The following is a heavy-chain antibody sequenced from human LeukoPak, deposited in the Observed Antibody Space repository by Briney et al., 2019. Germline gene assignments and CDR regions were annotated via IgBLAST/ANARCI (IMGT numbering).Heavy chain of an antibody. V-gene: IGHV3-23*01. CDR1: GFTFDDYA. Sequence: GGSLRLSCAASGFTFDDYAMHWVRQAPGKGLEWVSATSGSGDNSYYATSVKGRFSVSRDNTKNTFHLQMNSLRAEDTAIYYCAKLQTAVVPAATLGFDSWGQGTLVTVSS. CDR3: AKLQTAVVPAATLGFDS. CDR2: TSGSGDNS. D-gene: IGHD2-2*01. J-gene: IGHJ4*02.